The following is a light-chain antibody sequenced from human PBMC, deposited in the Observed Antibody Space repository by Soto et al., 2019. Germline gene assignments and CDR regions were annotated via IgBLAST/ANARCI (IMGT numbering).Light chain of an antibody. CDR1: SSDVGGYNY. V-gene: IGLV2-11*01. CDR3: CSYAGSYTFSV. J-gene: IGLJ1*01. CDR2: DVS. Sequence: QSVLTQPRSVSGSPGQSVTISCTGTSSDVGGYNYVSWYQQHPGKAPKLMIYDVSKRPSGVPDRFSGSKSGNTASLTISGLQAEDEADYYCCSYAGSYTFSVFGTGTMVTVL.